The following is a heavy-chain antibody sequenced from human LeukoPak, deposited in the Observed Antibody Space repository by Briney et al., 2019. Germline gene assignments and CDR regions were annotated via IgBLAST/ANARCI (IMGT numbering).Heavy chain of an antibody. Sequence: PGGSLRLSCAASGFIFDDYGVSWVRQAPGKGLEWVSGINWNGGSTGYADSVKGRFTISRDNAKNSLYLQMNSLRAEDTALYYCARSSHNNYWYFDYWGQGTLVTVSS. CDR3: ARSSHNNYWYFDY. J-gene: IGHJ4*02. CDR2: INWNGGST. D-gene: IGHD1-1*01. V-gene: IGHV3-20*04. CDR1: GFIFDDYG.